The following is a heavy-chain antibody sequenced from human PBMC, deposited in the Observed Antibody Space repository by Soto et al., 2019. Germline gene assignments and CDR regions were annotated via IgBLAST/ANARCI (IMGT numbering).Heavy chain of an antibody. V-gene: IGHV1-18*04. CDR2: ISAYNGNT. CDR1: GYTFTSYG. CDR3: AREDAGYCSSTSCSKVWFDP. Sequence: ASVKVSCKASGYTFTSYGISWVRQAPGQGLEWMGWISAYNGNTNYAQKLQGRVTMTTDTSTSTAYMELRSLSSDDTAVYYCAREDAGYCSSTSCSKVWFDPWGQGTLVTVSS. D-gene: IGHD2-2*01. J-gene: IGHJ5*02.